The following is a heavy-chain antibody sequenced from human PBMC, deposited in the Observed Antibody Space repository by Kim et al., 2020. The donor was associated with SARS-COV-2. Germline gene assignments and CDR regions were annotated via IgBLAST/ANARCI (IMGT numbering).Heavy chain of an antibody. CDR3: TTDFIQYSGSYYPPLRDY. Sequence: GGSLRLSCAASGFTFSNAWMSWVRQAPGKGLEWVGRIKSKTDGGTTDYAAPVKGRFTISRDDSKNTLYLQMNSLKTEDTAVYYCTTDFIQYSGSYYPPLRDYWGQGTLVTVSS. D-gene: IGHD1-26*01. CDR2: IKSKTDGGTT. J-gene: IGHJ4*02. CDR1: GFTFSNAW. V-gene: IGHV3-15*01.